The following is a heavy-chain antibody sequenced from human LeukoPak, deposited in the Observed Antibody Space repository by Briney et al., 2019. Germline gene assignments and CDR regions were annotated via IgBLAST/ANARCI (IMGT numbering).Heavy chain of an antibody. J-gene: IGHJ4*02. CDR1: GFTFSSYA. D-gene: IGHD3-10*01. CDR2: ISGSGGST. CDR3: AKDGMTITMIRGVIPMEVVY. V-gene: IGHV3-23*01. Sequence: PGGSLRLSCAASGFTFSSYAMSWVRQAPGKGLEWVSAISGSGGSTYYADSVKGRFTISRDNSKNTLYLQMNSLRAEDTAVYYCAKDGMTITMIRGVIPMEVVYWGQGTLVTVSS.